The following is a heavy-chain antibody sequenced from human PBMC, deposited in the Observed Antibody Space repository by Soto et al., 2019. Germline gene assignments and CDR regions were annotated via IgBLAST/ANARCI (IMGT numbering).Heavy chain of an antibody. CDR1: GYTFTSYA. CDR2: INAGNGNT. V-gene: IGHV1-3*01. J-gene: IGHJ5*02. CDR3: AREYYGSGSYYNDPSWFDP. D-gene: IGHD3-10*01. Sequence: QVPLVQSGAEVKKPGASVKVSCKASGYTFTSYAMHWVRQAPGQRLEWMGWINAGNGNTKYSQKFQGRVTITRDTSASTAYMELSSLRSEDTAVYYCAREYYGSGSYYNDPSWFDPWGQGTLVTVSS.